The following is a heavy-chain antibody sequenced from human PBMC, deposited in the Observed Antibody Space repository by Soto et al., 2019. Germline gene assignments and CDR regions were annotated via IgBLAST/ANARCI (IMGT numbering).Heavy chain of an antibody. D-gene: IGHD6-19*01. Sequence: ESLKISCKGSGYSFTSYWIGWVRQMPGKGLEWMGIIYPGDSDNRYSPSFQGQVTISADRSISTAYLQWSSLKASDTAIYYCAREGGVAGPQNAFDIWGQGTMVTVS. J-gene: IGHJ3*02. CDR1: GYSFTSYW. CDR2: IYPGDSDN. V-gene: IGHV5-51*01. CDR3: AREGGVAGPQNAFDI.